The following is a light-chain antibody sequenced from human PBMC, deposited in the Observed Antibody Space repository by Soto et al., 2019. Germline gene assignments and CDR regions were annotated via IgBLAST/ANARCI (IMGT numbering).Light chain of an antibody. CDR1: QSISSY. V-gene: IGKV1-39*01. Sequence: DIQMTHSPSPLSASAGNRVTITCPASQSISSYLNWYQQKPGKAPKLLIYAASSLQSGVPSRFSGSGSGTDFTLTISSLQPEDFATYYCQQSYSFPITFGQGTLLEIK. CDR2: AAS. CDR3: QQSYSFPIT. J-gene: IGKJ5*01.